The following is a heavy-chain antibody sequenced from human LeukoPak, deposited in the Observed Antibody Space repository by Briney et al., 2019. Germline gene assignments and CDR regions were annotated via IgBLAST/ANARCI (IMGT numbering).Heavy chain of an antibody. CDR2: ISGSGSST. Sequence: GGSLRLSCAASGFTFSTYAMSWVRQAPGKGLEWVSVISGSGSSTYYADSVKGRFTISRDNSKNTLYLQMNSLRAEDTAVYYCAKEGYYDSSGYYFDAFDIWGQGTMVTVSS. CDR3: AKEGYYDSSGYYFDAFDI. V-gene: IGHV3-23*01. J-gene: IGHJ3*02. CDR1: GFTFSTYA. D-gene: IGHD3-22*01.